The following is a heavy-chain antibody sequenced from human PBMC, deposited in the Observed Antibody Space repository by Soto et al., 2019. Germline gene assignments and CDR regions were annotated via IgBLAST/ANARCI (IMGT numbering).Heavy chain of an antibody. CDR1: GFTFSSYG. V-gene: IGHV3-33*01. Sequence: QVQLVESGGGVVQPGRSLRLSCAASGFTFSSYGMHWVRQAPGKGLEWVAVIWYDGSNKYYADSVKGRFTISRDNSKNTLYLQMNSLRAEDTAVYYCAREGSSSSGAFDIWGQGTMVTVSS. J-gene: IGHJ3*02. CDR3: AREGSSSSGAFDI. CDR2: IWYDGSNK. D-gene: IGHD6-13*01.